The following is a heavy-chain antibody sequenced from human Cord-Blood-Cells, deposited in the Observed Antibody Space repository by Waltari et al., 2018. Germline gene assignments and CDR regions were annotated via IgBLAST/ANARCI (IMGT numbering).Heavy chain of an antibody. CDR2: ISGSGGST. Sequence: EVQLLESGGGLVQPGVSLRLSFAASGFTFSSYAMSWVRQAPGKGLEWVSAISGSGGSTYYADSVNGRFTTSRDNSKKTLYRKRNSLRAEDTAVYYCAKRERGYRVDAFDIWGQGTMVTVS. CDR1: GFTFSSYA. J-gene: IGHJ3*02. D-gene: IGHD2-15*01. V-gene: IGHV3-23*01. CDR3: AKRERGYRVDAFDI.